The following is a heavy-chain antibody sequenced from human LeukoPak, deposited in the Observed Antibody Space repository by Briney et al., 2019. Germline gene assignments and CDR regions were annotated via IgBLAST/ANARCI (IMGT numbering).Heavy chain of an antibody. V-gene: IGHV3-74*01. CDR3: ARWGGTGY. Sequence: GGSLRLSCAASGFTFSSYGMHWVRQAPVKGLVWVSRINSDGSSTSYADSVKGRFTISRDNAKNTLYLQMNSLRAEDTAVYYCARWGGTGYWGQGTLVTVSS. CDR1: GFTFSSYG. D-gene: IGHD3-16*01. CDR2: INSDGSST. J-gene: IGHJ4*02.